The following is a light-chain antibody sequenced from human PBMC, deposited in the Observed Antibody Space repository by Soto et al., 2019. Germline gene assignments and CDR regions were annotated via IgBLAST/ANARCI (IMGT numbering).Light chain of an antibody. J-gene: IGKJ1*01. V-gene: IGKV1-5*01. CDR2: DAS. CDR1: QGISRW. Sequence: DIQMTQSPSTLSASLGDRVTITCRASQGISRWLAWYQQRPGKAPKLLIYDASTLHSGVSSRFSGSGSGTEFTLTISSLQPNDSATYYCQQYTAYWTLDQGTKVDIK. CDR3: QQYTAYWT.